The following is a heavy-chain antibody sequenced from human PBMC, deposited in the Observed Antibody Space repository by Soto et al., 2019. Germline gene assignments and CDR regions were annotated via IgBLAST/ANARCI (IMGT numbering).Heavy chain of an antibody. Sequence: PSETLSLTCTVSGGSISSYYWSWIRQPPGKGLEWIGYIYYSGSTNYNPSLNIRVTISVDTSKNQFSLKLSSVTAADTAVYYCARSASRPVGRYYYYGMDVWGQGTTVTAP. CDR1: GGSISSYY. D-gene: IGHD6-6*01. J-gene: IGHJ6*02. V-gene: IGHV4-59*01. CDR3: ARSASRPVGRYYYYGMDV. CDR2: IYYSGST.